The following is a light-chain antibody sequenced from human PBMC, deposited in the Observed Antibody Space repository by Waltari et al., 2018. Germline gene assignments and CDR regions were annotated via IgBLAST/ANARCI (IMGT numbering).Light chain of an antibody. V-gene: IGKV3D-15*01. CDR1: QSVSRN. CDR3: QHYNRWPYA. J-gene: IGKJ2*01. CDR2: GAS. Sequence: EIEMTQSPATLSVSPGDRVILSCRASQSVSRNLGWYQQKPGQPPQLLIYGASVRATGIPARFSGSGSGTEFTLTISSLQSEDFAVYYCQHYNRWPYAFGQGTKLEIK.